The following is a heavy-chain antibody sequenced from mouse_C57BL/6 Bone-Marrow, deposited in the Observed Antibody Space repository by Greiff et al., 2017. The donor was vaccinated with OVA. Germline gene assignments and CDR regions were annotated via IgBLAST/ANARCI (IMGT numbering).Heavy chain of an antibody. CDR3: AYPYYYGSSDWYFDV. CDR1: GFTFKDYY. V-gene: IGHV14-2*01. Sequence: EVQLQQSGAELVKPGASVKLSCTASGFTFKDYYMHWVKQRTEQGLEWIGRIDPEDGDTKYAPKFQGKATITADTSSNTAYLQLSSLTSEDTAVYYCAYPYYYGSSDWYFDVWGTGTTVTVSS. J-gene: IGHJ1*03. CDR2: IDPEDGDT. D-gene: IGHD1-1*01.